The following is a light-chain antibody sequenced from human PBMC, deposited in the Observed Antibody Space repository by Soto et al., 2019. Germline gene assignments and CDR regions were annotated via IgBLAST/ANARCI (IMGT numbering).Light chain of an antibody. CDR3: QQRSSWPLT. CDR2: GAS. J-gene: IGKJ4*01. CDR1: QSVSSN. V-gene: IGKV3-11*01. Sequence: EIVMTQSPATLSVSPGERATLSCRASQSVSSNLAWYQQKPGQAPRLLIYGASDRATDIPARFSGSGSGTDFTLTISSLEPEDFSVYYCQQRSSWPLTFGGGTKVDI.